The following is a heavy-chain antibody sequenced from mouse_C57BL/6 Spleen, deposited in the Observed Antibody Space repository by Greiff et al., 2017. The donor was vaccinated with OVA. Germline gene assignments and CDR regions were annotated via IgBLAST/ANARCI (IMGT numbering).Heavy chain of an antibody. J-gene: IGHJ2*01. CDR2: IDPSDSYT. CDR3: ARSYSNYLFDY. D-gene: IGHD2-5*01. Sequence: QVQLQQPGAELVKPGASVKLSCKASGYTFTSYWMQWVKQRPGQGLEWIGEIDPSDSYTNYNQKFKGKATLTVDTSSSTAYMQLSSLTSEDSAVYYCARSYSNYLFDYWGQGTTLTVSS. CDR1: GYTFTSYW. V-gene: IGHV1-50*01.